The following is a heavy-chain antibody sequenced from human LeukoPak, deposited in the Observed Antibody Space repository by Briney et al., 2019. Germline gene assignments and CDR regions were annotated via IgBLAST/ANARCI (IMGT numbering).Heavy chain of an antibody. Sequence: GGSLRLSCAASGFTFSDYYMSWIRQAPGKGLEWVANIKQDGSEKYYVDSVKGRFTISRDNAKNSLYLQMDSLRAEDTAVYYCARVAVAGKGEENFDYWGQGTLVTVSS. CDR1: GFTFSDYY. CDR2: IKQDGSEK. D-gene: IGHD6-19*01. V-gene: IGHV3-7*01. CDR3: ARVAVAGKGEENFDY. J-gene: IGHJ4*02.